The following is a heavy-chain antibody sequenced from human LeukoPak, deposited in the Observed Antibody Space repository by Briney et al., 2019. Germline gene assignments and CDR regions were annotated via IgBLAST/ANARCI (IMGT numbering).Heavy chain of an antibody. CDR2: ISYDGSNE. V-gene: IGHV3-30-3*01. CDR1: GFTFSSYA. CDR3: AKGTQWLARGLFDY. J-gene: IGHJ4*02. D-gene: IGHD6-19*01. Sequence: GGSLRLSCAASGFTFSSYAMHWVRQAPGKGLEWVAAISYDGSNEYYADSVKGRFTISRDNSKNTLYLQMNSLRAEDTAVYYCAKGTQWLARGLFDYWGQGTLVTVSS.